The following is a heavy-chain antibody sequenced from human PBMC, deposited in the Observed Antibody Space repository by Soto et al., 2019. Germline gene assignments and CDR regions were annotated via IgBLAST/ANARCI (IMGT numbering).Heavy chain of an antibody. J-gene: IGHJ4*02. CDR2: ISPSGGTT. CDR3: ARAPLSGTDPDY. Sequence: QVQLVQSGAEVKKPGASVNVSCKASGYPFTKYYTHWLRQAPGQGLEWMGIISPSGGTTTYAQKFQGRVTMTRDTSTSTVYLEMSSLRSEGTAVYYCARAPLSGTDPDYWGQGTLVTVSS. V-gene: IGHV1-46*01. CDR1: GYPFTKYY. D-gene: IGHD1-26*01.